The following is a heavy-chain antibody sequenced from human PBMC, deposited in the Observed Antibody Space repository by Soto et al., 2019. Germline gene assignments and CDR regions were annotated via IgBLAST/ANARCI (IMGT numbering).Heavy chain of an antibody. CDR1: GGSMNNYY. J-gene: IGHJ4*02. D-gene: IGHD2-2*01. CDR3: ARRTSARGFFDY. CDR2: IYYSGST. Sequence: QVQLQESGPGLVKPSETLSLTCAVSGGSMNNYYWTWMRQPPGKGLEWIGDIYYSGSTNYSPSLKSRVTISVDKSKGQFSLKLISVTAADTAIYYCARRTSARGFFDYWGQGTLVTVSS. V-gene: IGHV4-59*01.